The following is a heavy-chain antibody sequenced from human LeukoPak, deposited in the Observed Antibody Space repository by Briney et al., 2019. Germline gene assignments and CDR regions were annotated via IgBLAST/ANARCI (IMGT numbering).Heavy chain of an antibody. J-gene: IGHJ4*02. Sequence: GGSLRLSCAASGFTFSSYAMSWVRQAPGKGLEWVSAISGSGRITYYADSVKGRFTISRDNSKNTLYLQMNNLRAEDTAVYYCARGLGSSGWPLIDYWGQGTLVTVSS. CDR3: ARGLGSSGWPLIDY. CDR1: GFTFSSYA. V-gene: IGHV3-23*01. CDR2: ISGSGRIT. D-gene: IGHD6-19*01.